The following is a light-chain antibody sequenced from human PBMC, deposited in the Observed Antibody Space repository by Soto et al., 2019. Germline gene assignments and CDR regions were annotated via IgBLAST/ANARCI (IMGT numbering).Light chain of an antibody. CDR3: VQGSHWPIT. J-gene: IGKJ5*01. V-gene: IGKV2-30*02. CDR2: KVS. Sequence: DVVMTQSPLSLPVTLGQPASISCWSSHSLVHSDGNTYLSWLQQRPGQSPRRLIYKVSNRDSGVPDRFSGSGSGTDFTLKISRVEAEDVGLYYCVQGSHWPITFGQGTRLEI. CDR1: HSLVHSDGNTY.